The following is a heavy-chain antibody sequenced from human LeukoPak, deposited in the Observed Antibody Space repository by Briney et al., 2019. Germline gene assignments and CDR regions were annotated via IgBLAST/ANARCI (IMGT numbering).Heavy chain of an antibody. CDR2: IYTSGST. D-gene: IGHD3-10*01. CDR1: GGSISSGSYY. CDR3: ASRYYGSGSYHAFDI. Sequence: KPSETLSLTCTVSGGSISSGSYYWSWIRQPAGKGLEWIGRIYTSGSTNYNPSLKSRVTISVDTSKNQFSLKLSSVTAADTAVYYCASRYYGSGSYHAFDIWGQGTMVTVSS. V-gene: IGHV4-61*02. J-gene: IGHJ3*02.